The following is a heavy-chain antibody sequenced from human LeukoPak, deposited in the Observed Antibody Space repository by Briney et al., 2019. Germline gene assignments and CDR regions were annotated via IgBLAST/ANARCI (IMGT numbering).Heavy chain of an antibody. CDR1: GFTFSSYA. CDR2: ISYDGSNK. J-gene: IGHJ4*02. Sequence: PGGSLRLSCAASGFTFSSYAMHWVRQAPGKGLEWVAVISYDGSNKYYADSVKGRFTISRDNSKNTLYLQMNSLRAEDTAVYYCASYGKKFRNGDYVLDYWGQGTLVTVSS. D-gene: IGHD4-17*01. CDR3: ASYGKKFRNGDYVLDY. V-gene: IGHV3-30*04.